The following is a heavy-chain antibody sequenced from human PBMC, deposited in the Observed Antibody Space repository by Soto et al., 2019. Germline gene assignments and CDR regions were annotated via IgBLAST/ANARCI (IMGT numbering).Heavy chain of an antibody. CDR1: GDSISSYYWT. CDR2: IYWDDDK. Sequence: TLSLTCSVSGDSISSYYWTWIRQPPGKALEWLTLIYWDDDKRYSPSLKSRLTITKDTSKNQVVLTMTNMDPVDTATYYCAHSQTYYYDSSGYYYLNWFDPWGQGTLVTVSS. V-gene: IGHV2-5*08. CDR3: AHSQTYYYDSSGYYYLNWFDP. D-gene: IGHD3-22*01. J-gene: IGHJ5*02.